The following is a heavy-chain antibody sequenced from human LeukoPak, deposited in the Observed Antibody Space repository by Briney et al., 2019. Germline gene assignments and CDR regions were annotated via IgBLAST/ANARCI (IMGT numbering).Heavy chain of an antibody. CDR3: AKNAFVRDTVTTFAGK. Sequence: GGSLRLSCAASGFTFSTYGMHWVRQAPGKGLEWVAFIRHDGSNKYYADSVKGRFTISRDNSKNTLYLQMNSLRAEDTAVYYCAKNAFVRDTVTTFAGKWGQGTLVTVSS. D-gene: IGHD4-11*01. CDR1: GFTFSTYG. CDR2: IRHDGSNK. J-gene: IGHJ4*02. V-gene: IGHV3-30*02.